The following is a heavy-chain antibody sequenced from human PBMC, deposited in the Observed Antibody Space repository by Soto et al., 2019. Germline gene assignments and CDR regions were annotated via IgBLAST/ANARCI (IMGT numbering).Heavy chain of an antibody. CDR3: ARDEYFDPSGPPYDY. CDR1: GFTFSSYA. Sequence: AGGSLRLSCAASGFTFSSYAMHGVRQAPGKGLEWVAVISSDGSKKYYADSVKGRFTISRDNSENTLFLQMNSLRAEDTAVYYCARDEYFDPSGPPYDYWGQGSLVTVSS. CDR2: ISSDGSKK. V-gene: IGHV3-30-3*01. D-gene: IGHD3-9*01. J-gene: IGHJ4*02.